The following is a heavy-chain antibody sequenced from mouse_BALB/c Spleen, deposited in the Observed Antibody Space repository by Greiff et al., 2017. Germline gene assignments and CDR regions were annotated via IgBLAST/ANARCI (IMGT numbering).Heavy chain of an antibody. CDR2: ISYDGSN. D-gene: IGHD2-3*01. V-gene: IGHV3-6*02. Sequence: DVQLQESGPGLVKPSQSLSLTCSVTGYSITSGYYWNWIRQFPGNKLEWMGYISYDGSNNYNPSLKNRISITRDTSKNQFFLKLNSVTTEDTATYYCAREPDYDGYYAMDYWGQGTSVTVSS. J-gene: IGHJ4*01. CDR1: GYSITSGYY. CDR3: AREPDYDGYYAMDY.